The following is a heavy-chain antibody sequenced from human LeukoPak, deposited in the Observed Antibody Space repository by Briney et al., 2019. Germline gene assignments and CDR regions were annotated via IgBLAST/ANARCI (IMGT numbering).Heavy chain of an antibody. CDR3: ARHYDISRYYYSFDY. J-gene: IGHJ4*02. V-gene: IGHV4-39*01. Sequence: PSETLSLTCTVSGGSISSSSYYWGWIRQPPGKGLEWIGSIYYSGSTYYSPSLKSRVTVSVDTSKNQFSLKLTSVTAADTAVYFCARHYDISRYYYSFDYWGQGTLVTVSS. CDR2: IYYSGST. CDR1: GGSISSSSYY. D-gene: IGHD3-22*01.